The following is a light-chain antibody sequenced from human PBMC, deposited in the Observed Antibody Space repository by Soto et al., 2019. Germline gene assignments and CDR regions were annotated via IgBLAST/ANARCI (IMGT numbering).Light chain of an antibody. J-gene: IGKJ4*01. V-gene: IGKV1-27*01. CDR2: GAS. CDR3: QKHNSAPLT. Sequence: DIQMTQSPSSLSASVGDRVTITCRASLGISNDLAWYQQKPGKLPNLLIYGASTMQSGVPSRFSGSGSGTDFTLTISSLQPDDIATYYCQKHNSAPLTFGGGTKVEIK. CDR1: LGISND.